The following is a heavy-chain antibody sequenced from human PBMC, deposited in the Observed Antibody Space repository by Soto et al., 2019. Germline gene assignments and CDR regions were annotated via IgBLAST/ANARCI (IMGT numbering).Heavy chain of an antibody. J-gene: IGHJ5*02. V-gene: IGHV5-51*01. CDR3: ARRCYYDSSGYYIFDP. CDR2: IYPGDSET. CDR1: GYSFTSYW. D-gene: IGHD3-22*01. Sequence: GESLKISCKGSGYSFTSYWIGWVRQMPGKGLEWMGIIYPGDSETRYSPSLQGQVTISADKSISTAYLQWSSLKASDTAMYYCARRCYYDSSGYYIFDPWGQGTLVTVS.